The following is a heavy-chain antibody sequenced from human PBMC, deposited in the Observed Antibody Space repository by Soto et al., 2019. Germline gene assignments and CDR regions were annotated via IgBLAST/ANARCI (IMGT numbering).Heavy chain of an antibody. V-gene: IGHV4-30-2*01. CDR3: ARDKITGLFDY. CDR2: INHSGST. CDR1: GGSISSGGYS. J-gene: IGHJ4*02. D-gene: IGHD2-8*02. Sequence: PSETLSLTCAVSGGSISSGGYSWSWIRQPPGKGLEWIGEINHSGSTNYNPSLKSRVTISVDTSKNQFSLKLTSVTAAGTAVYYCARDKITGLFDYWGQGTLVTVSS.